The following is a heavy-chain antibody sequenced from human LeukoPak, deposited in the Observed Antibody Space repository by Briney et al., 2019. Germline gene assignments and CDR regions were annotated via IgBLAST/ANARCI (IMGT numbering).Heavy chain of an antibody. Sequence: SETLSLTCTVSGGSISSYYWSWIRQPAGKGLEWIGRIYTSGSTNYNSSLKSRVTMSVDTSKNQISLKLSSVTAADMAVYYCARDFTIFGVVIPPTNAFDIWGQGTMVTVSS. CDR2: IYTSGST. D-gene: IGHD3-3*01. V-gene: IGHV4-4*07. CDR1: GGSISSYY. CDR3: ARDFTIFGVVIPPTNAFDI. J-gene: IGHJ3*02.